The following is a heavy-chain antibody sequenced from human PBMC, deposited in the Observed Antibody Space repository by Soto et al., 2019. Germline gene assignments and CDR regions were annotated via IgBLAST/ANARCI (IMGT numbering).Heavy chain of an antibody. D-gene: IGHD6-19*01. CDR2: MNPNSGNT. CDR1: FTSYD. Sequence: QVQLGQSGAEVKKPGASVKVSCTFTSYDINWVRQATGQGLEWMGWMNPNSGNTRYAQKFQGRVTMTRNTSNFTAYLELSSLRSEDTAVYYCARGPGSSDWRFSYYYMDVWGQGTTVTVSS. V-gene: IGHV1-8*01. J-gene: IGHJ6*02. CDR3: ARGPGSSDWRFSYYYMDV.